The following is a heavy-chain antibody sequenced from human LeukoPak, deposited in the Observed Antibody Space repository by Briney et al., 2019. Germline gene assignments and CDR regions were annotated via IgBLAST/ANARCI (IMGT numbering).Heavy chain of an antibody. Sequence: GGSLRLSCAASGFTFSTYSINWVRQAPGKGLEWVSSISSSSTYIYYADSVKGRFTISRDNAKNSLYLQMNSLRVEDTAIYYCARDAGGRTQREGWFDPWGQGTLVTVSS. CDR2: ISSSSTYI. D-gene: IGHD1-1*01. V-gene: IGHV3-21*01. CDR3: ARDAGGRTQREGWFDP. CDR1: GFTFSTYS. J-gene: IGHJ5*02.